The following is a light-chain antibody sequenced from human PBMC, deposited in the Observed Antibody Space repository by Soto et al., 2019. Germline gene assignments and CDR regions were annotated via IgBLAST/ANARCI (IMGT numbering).Light chain of an antibody. CDR1: RSVSSSY. V-gene: IGKV3-20*01. J-gene: IGKJ5*01. CDR2: GAS. CDR3: QQYGSSLIT. Sequence: EIGLTQSPGTLSLAPGERATLSCRASRSVSSSYLAWYQQKPGQAPRLLIYGASSRATGIPDRFSGSGSGTDFTLTISRLEPEDFAVYYCQQYGSSLITFGQGTRLEIK.